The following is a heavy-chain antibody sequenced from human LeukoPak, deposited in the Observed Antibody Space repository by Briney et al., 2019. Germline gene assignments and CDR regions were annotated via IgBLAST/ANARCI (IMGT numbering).Heavy chain of an antibody. Sequence: RDSVKVSCKASGYTFTSYGISWVRQAPGQGLEWMGWISAYNGNANYAQKLQGRVTMTTDTSTSTAYMELRSLRSDDTAVYYCARDQTAIAAAWYPYYYYGMDVWGQGTTVTVSS. V-gene: IGHV1-18*01. J-gene: IGHJ6*02. CDR1: GYTFTSYG. CDR2: ISAYNGNA. D-gene: IGHD6-13*01. CDR3: ARDQTAIAAAWYPYYYYGMDV.